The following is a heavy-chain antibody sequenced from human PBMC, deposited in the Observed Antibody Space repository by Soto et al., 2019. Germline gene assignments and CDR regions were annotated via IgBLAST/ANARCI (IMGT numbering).Heavy chain of an antibody. J-gene: IGHJ4*02. CDR1: GFAFIDST. D-gene: IGHD4-4*01. CDR2: IRSKANSYAT. Sequence: EVQLVESGGGLVQPGGSLKLSCAASGFAFIDSTMHWVRQASGKGLEWVGRIRSKANSYATAYPASVKGRFTISRDDSKNTAYLQMNSLKAEDTAVYYCIHSPHTVSFDYWGQGTLVTVSS. V-gene: IGHV3-73*01. CDR3: IHSPHTVSFDY.